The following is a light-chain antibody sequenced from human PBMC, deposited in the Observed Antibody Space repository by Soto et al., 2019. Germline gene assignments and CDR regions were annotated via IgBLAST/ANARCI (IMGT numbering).Light chain of an antibody. CDR3: QQYGSSTYT. CDR1: QSVSNNH. J-gene: IGKJ2*01. Sequence: EIVLTQSPGSLSLSPRERATLSCRASQSVSNNHLAWYQQKPGQAPRLLIYGASRRATGIPDRFSGSGSGTEFTLTIGSLEPEDFAVTDCQQYGSSTYTFGNGNKVESK. V-gene: IGKV3-20*01. CDR2: GAS.